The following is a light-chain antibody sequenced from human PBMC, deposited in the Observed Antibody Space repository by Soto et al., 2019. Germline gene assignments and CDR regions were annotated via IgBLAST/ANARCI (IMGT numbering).Light chain of an antibody. Sequence: ESVLMQSPGTLSLSPGERATLSCRASQSVSSSYLAWYQQKPGQAPRLLIYGASSRATGIPDRFSGSGSGTDFTLTISRLEPEDFAVYYCQQYGSSLFTFGPGTKVDIK. J-gene: IGKJ3*01. CDR3: QQYGSSLFT. CDR1: QSVSSSY. V-gene: IGKV3-20*01. CDR2: GAS.